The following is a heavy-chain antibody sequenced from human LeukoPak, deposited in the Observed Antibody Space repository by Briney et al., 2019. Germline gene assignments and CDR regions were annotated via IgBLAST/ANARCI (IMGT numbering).Heavy chain of an antibody. CDR2: ISSSGNII. V-gene: IGHV3-48*03. Sequence: GGSLRLSCAASGFTFSSYEMNWVRQAPGKGLEWVSYISSSGNIIYDADSVKGRFTISRDNAKNSLYLQMNSLRAEDTAVYYCARAMTYYDILTGPLFDPWGQGTLVTVSS. D-gene: IGHD3-9*01. J-gene: IGHJ5*02. CDR3: ARAMTYYDILTGPLFDP. CDR1: GFTFSSYE.